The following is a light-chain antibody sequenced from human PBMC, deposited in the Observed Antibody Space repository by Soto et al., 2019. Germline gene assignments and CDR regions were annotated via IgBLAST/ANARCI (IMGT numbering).Light chain of an antibody. Sequence: EIVLTQSPGTPSLSPGERATLSCRASQSVSSTSLAWYQQKPGQAPRLLIYGASSRATGIPDRFSGSGSGTDFTLIISRLEPEDFAVYYCQQYGSLPRTFGQGTKVDIK. CDR1: QSVSSTS. CDR2: GAS. V-gene: IGKV3-20*01. J-gene: IGKJ1*01. CDR3: QQYGSLPRT.